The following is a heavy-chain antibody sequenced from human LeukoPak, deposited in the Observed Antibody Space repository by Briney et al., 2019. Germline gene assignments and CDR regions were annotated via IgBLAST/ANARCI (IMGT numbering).Heavy chain of an antibody. J-gene: IGHJ5*02. Sequence: ASVKVSCKASGYTFTGYYMHWVRQAPGQGLEWMGWINPNSGATNYAQKFQGRVTMTRDTSISTAYMELSRLRSDDTAVYYCARESSGWFVNWFDPWGQGTLVTVSS. CDR2: INPNSGAT. CDR3: ARESSGWFVNWFDP. CDR1: GYTFTGYY. D-gene: IGHD6-19*01. V-gene: IGHV1-2*02.